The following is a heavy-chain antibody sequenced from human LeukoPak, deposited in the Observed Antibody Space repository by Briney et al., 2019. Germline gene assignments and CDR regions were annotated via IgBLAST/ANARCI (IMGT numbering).Heavy chain of an antibody. CDR3: ARDAYKPFRGVIITFIDY. V-gene: IGHV1-2*02. J-gene: IGHJ4*02. CDR1: GYTFTGYY. D-gene: IGHD3-10*01. Sequence: ASVKVSCKASGYTFTGYYIHWVRQAPGQGLEWMGWINPNSGGTNYAQKFQGRVTMTRDTSISTAYMELSRLRSDDTAVYYCARDAYKPFRGVIITFIDYWGQGTLVTVSS. CDR2: INPNSGGT.